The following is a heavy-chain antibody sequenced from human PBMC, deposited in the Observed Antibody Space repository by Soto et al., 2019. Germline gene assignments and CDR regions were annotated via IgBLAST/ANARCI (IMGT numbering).Heavy chain of an antibody. CDR3: ATYSGDDVGWFDP. Sequence: QLQLRESGPGLVKPSETLSLTCTVSGGSIIGSGFHWAWIRQPPGKGVEWIGSIYYSGTANYSPSHKGRLAIDVATSRNKSTLRLSSETAAVTAVYSGATYSGDDVGWFDPWGQGTRVTVSS. CDR2: IYYSGTA. J-gene: IGHJ5*02. V-gene: IGHV4-39*01. D-gene: IGHD4-17*01. CDR1: GGSIIGSGFH.